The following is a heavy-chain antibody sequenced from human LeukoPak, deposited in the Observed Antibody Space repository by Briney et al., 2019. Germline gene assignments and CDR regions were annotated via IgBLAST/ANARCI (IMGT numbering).Heavy chain of an antibody. J-gene: IGHJ3*01. D-gene: IGHD3-10*01. CDR1: GGSVSRGGYY. CDR2: MYYSGRA. CDR3: ARDPYFGSVNGFDL. V-gene: IGHV4-31*03. Sequence: PSETLSLTCNVSGGSVSRGGYYWTWIRQHPGKGLEWIGFMYYSGRAHYNPSLESRVSISVDTSKNQFSLKLNSVTAADTAVYYCARDPYFGSVNGFDLWGQGTMVTVSS.